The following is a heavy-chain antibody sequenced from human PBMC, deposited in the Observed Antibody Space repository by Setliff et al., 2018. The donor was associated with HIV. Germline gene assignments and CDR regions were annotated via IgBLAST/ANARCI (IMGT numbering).Heavy chain of an antibody. Sequence: PGGSLRLSCVVSGFTFSNYWMNWVRQAPGKGLVWVSRINTDGSSATYADSVKGRFTNSRDNAKNTLYLQMNGLRAEDTAVYYCVRGIVGASVFNYWGQGTQVTVSS. J-gene: IGHJ4*02. V-gene: IGHV3-74*03. CDR2: INTDGSSA. D-gene: IGHD1-26*01. CDR1: GFTFSNYW. CDR3: VRGIVGASVFNY.